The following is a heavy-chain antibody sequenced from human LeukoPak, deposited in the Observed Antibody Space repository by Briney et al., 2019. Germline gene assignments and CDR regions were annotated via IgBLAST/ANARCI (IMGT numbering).Heavy chain of an antibody. D-gene: IGHD7-27*01. J-gene: IGHJ4*02. V-gene: IGHV3-23*01. CDR3: ARKVPGAHVDY. Sequence: GGSLRLSCAASGFTFRSYAMSWVRQAPGKGLEWVSAISTSGSTFYADSVKGRFTISRDNSKDTLYLQMNSLRAEDTAVYYCARKVPGAHVDYWGQGTLVTVS. CDR2: ISTSGST. CDR1: GFTFRSYA.